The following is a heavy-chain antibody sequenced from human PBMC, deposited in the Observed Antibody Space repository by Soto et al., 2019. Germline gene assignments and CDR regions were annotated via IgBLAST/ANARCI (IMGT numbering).Heavy chain of an antibody. V-gene: IGHV3-23*01. J-gene: IGHJ6*02. Sequence: EVQLLESGGGLVQPGGSLRLSCAASGFRFSTYAMIWVRQAPGKGLEWVSAVSGSGGSTLYEDSVKGRFTISRDNSKDTLHLLMNSLRAEDTAVYYCAKSAKGESHFYGMDVWGQGTTVTVSS. CDR3: AKSAKGESHFYGMDV. CDR1: GFRFSTYA. CDR2: VSGSGGST.